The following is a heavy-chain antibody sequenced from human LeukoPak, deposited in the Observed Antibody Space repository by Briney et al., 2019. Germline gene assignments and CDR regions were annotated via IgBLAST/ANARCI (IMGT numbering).Heavy chain of an antibody. CDR2: IYPGDSDT. J-gene: IGHJ5*02. CDR1: GYSFTSYR. Sequence: GESLKISCKGSGYSFTSYRIGWGRPMPGKGQEWMGIIYPGDSDTRYSPSFQGQVTISADKSISTAYLQWSSLKASATAMYYCARLPTYYYDSSGFFSLDPWGQGTPVTVSS. V-gene: IGHV5-51*01. CDR3: ARLPTYYYDSSGFFSLDP. D-gene: IGHD3-22*01.